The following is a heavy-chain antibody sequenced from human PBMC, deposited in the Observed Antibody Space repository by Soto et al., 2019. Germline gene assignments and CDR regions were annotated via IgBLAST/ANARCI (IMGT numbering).Heavy chain of an antibody. CDR3: ARGVSAGVDY. CDR1: GYSFTSLG. V-gene: IGHV1-8*01. CDR2: MQPSTGRT. D-gene: IGHD1-26*01. Sequence: ASVKVSCNASGYSFTSLGLHWVRQTAGQGLEWMGWMQPSTGRTGYAQKFQGRVTMTRDTSVNTAYMELTTLTSDDTAFYYCARGVSAGVDYWGQGTLVTVTS. J-gene: IGHJ4*02.